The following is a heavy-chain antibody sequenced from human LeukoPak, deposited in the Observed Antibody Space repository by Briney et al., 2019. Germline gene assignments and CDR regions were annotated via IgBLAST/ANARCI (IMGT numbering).Heavy chain of an antibody. CDR1: GFAFRGYW. D-gene: IGHD1-26*01. V-gene: IGHV3-7*05. CDR3: TTSPDIRGSHFDH. CDR2: IKQDGSEK. J-gene: IGHJ4*02. Sequence: GGSLRLSCEASGFAFRGYWMSWVRQGPGKGLEWVANIKQDGSEKYYVDSVRGRFTISRDNAKNSLYLQMNSLRADDTAVYYCTTSPDIRGSHFDHWGQGTLVTVSS.